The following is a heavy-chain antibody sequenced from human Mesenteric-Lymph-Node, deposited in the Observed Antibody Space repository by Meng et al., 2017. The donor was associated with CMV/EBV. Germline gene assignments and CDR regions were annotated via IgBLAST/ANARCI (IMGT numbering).Heavy chain of an antibody. CDR2: IYYAGTT. Sequence: SETLSLTCTVSGGSITSYYWSWIRQTPGKGLEWIGYIYYAGTTNYNPSVRSRVTMSADTSKNQFSLRLTSVTAADTAVYYCARMYSSSPRGGFDPWGQGTLVPSPQ. J-gene: IGHJ5*02. V-gene: IGHV4-59*01. CDR3: ARMYSSSPRGGFDP. D-gene: IGHD6-6*01. CDR1: GGSITSYY.